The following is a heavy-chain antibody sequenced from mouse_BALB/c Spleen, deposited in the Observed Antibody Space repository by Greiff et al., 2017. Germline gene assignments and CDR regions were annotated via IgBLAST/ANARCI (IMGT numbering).Heavy chain of an antibody. D-gene: IGHD2-3*01. CDR3: AKGGYFY. CDR2: IDPANGNT. V-gene: IGHV14-3*02. CDR1: GFNIKDTY. J-gene: IGHJ3*01. Sequence: VHVKQSGAELVKPGASVKLSCTASGFNIKDTYMHWVKQRPEQGLEWIGRIDPANGNTKYDPKFQGKATITADTSSNTAYLQLSSLTSEDTAVYYCAKGGYFYWGQGTLVTVSA.